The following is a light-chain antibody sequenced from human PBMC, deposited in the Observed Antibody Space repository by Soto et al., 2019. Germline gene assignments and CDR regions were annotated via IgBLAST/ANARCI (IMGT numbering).Light chain of an antibody. J-gene: IGKJ1*01. CDR3: QKYDRAPRT. CDR2: SAS. CDR1: QGINNY. V-gene: IGKV1-27*01. Sequence: DIQMTQSPSSLSASVGDSVTITCRASQGINNYLAWYQQKPGKVPVLLIYSASTLKSGVPSRFSGHGAGTDFTLTISSLQPEDFATYYCQKYDRAPRTFGQGTKVDIK.